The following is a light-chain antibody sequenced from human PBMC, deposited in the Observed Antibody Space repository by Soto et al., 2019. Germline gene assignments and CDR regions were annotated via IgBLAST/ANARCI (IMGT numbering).Light chain of an antibody. CDR2: HVS. CDR3: NSYTTTSTYV. Sequence: QFVRSSSGSIVCFSGHAMTISSTGTSSDVGAYNYVSWYQQYPGKAPKLMIYHVSNRPSGVSNRFSGSKSGNSASLTISGLQGEDEADYYCNSYTTTSTYVFGTGTKVTVL. V-gene: IGLV2-14*01. J-gene: IGLJ1*01. CDR1: SSDVGAYNY.